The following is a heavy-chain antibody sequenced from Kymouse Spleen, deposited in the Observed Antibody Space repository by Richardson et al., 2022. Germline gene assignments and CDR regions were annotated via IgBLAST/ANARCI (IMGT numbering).Heavy chain of an antibody. Sequence: QVQLQQSGPGLVKPSQTLSLTCAISGDSVSSNSAAWNWIRQSPSRGLEWLGRTYYRSKWYNDYAVSVKSRITINPDTSKNQFSLQLNSVTPEDTAVYYCARGLTMVRGVILNDAFDIWGQGTMVTVSS. V-gene: IGHV6-1*01. D-gene: IGHD3-10*01. CDR2: TYYRSKWYN. CDR3: ARGLTMVRGVILNDAFDI. J-gene: IGHJ3*02. CDR1: GDSVSSNSAA.